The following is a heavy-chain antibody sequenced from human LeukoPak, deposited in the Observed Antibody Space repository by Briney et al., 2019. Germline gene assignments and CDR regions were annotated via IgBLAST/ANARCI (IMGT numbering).Heavy chain of an antibody. CDR2: IRYDGSDK. CDR1: GFTFSSYG. CDR3: AKYGYSNDWYGFDY. D-gene: IGHD6-19*01. V-gene: IGHV3-30*02. Sequence: LPGGSLRLSCAASGFTFSSYGMHWVRQAPGKGLEWVAFIRYDGSDKYCADAVKGQFTISRDNSKNTLYLQLNSLRAEDTAVYYCAKYGYSNDWYGFDYWGQGTLVTVSS. J-gene: IGHJ4*02.